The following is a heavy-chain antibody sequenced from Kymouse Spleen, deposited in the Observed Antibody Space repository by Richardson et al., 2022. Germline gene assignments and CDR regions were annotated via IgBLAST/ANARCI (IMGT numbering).Heavy chain of an antibody. CDR2: IYPGDSDT. J-gene: IGHJ6*02. D-gene: IGHD6-13*01. Sequence: EVQLVQSGAEVKKPGESLKISCKGSGYSFTSYWIGWVRQMPGKGLEWMGIIYPGDSDTRYSPSFQGQVTISADKSISTAYLQWSSLKASDTAMYYCARSYSSSYYYYGMDVWGQGTTVTVSS. CDR1: GYSFTSYW. CDR3: ARSYSSSYYYYGMDV. V-gene: IGHV5-51*01.